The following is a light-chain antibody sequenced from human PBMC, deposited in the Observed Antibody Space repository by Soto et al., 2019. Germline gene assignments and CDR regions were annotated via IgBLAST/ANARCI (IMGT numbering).Light chain of an antibody. CDR2: QTS. J-gene: IGKJ1*01. CDR3: QQYGSSPRT. CDR1: QYINTR. V-gene: IGKV3-20*01. Sequence: EIVLTQSPATLSSFPGDRVTLSCRASQYINTRLAWYQHRPGQAPRLLIYQTSIRAAGIPARFSGSGSGTDFTLTISRMEPEDFAVYCCQQYGSSPRTFGQGTKVDIK.